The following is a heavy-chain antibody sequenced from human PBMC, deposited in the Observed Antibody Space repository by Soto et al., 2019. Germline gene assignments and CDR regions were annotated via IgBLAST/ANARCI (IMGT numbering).Heavy chain of an antibody. V-gene: IGHV4-28*01. CDR3: ARREIQGPIDY. CDR2: IYYSGTT. Sequence: QVQLPESGPGLVKPSDTLSLTCAVSGYSISSSNWWGWIRQPPGKGLEWIGYIYYSGTTYYNPSLKSRVTMSVDTSHNQFSLKLTSVTAVYTAVYYCARREIQGPIDYWGQGTMVTVSS. J-gene: IGHJ4*02. D-gene: IGHD1-26*01. CDR1: GYSISSSNW.